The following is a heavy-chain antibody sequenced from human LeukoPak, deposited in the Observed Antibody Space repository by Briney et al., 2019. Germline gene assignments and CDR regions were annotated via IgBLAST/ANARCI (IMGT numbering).Heavy chain of an antibody. J-gene: IGHJ4*02. CDR3: ARNVGSGFDY. Sequence: ASVKVSCKASGYTFTSYDINWVRQAPGQGLEWMGFINPSGGSTSYAQKFQGRVTMTRDTSTSTVYMELSSLRSEDSAMYYCARNVGSGFDYWGQGTLVTVSS. CDR2: INPSGGST. V-gene: IGHV1-46*01. CDR1: GYTFTSYD. D-gene: IGHD1-26*01.